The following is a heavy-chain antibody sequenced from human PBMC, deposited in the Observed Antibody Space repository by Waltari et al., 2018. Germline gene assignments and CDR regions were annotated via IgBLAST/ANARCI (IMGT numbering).Heavy chain of an antibody. V-gene: IGHV3-13*01. CDR2: TGIAGDT. J-gene: IGHJ4*02. CDR1: GFTFSSYD. CDR3: ARARTGEHFDY. D-gene: IGHD7-27*01. Sequence: EVQLVESGGGLVQPGGSLRLSCAASGFTFSSYDMHWVRQTTRKGLEWVSVTGIAGDTYNSGSVKGRFTISRESAKNSLYLQMNSLRAGDTAVYYCARARTGEHFDYWGQGTLVTVSS.